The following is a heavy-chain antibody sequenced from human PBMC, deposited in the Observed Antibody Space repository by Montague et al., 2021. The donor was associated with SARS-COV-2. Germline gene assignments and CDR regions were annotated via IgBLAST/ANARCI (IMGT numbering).Heavy chain of an antibody. V-gene: IGHV4-34*01. J-gene: IGHJ4*02. CDR1: GGSLSGDG. CDR3: SRGPGGVAARLGYYFDQ. CDR2: GNHNGHT. D-gene: IGHD6-6*01. Sequence: SETLSLTCAVYGGSLSGDGWSWIRQPPGKGLEWIGEGNHNGHTNYNVSLKSRVTMSVDTSKSQFSLTVRSVAAADTAVYYCSRGPGGVAARLGYYFDQWGQGTLVTVSS.